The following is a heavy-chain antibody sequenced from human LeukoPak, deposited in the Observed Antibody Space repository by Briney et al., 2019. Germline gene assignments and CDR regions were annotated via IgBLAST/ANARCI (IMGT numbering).Heavy chain of an antibody. D-gene: IGHD3/OR15-3a*01. CDR1: GGTFSSYA. V-gene: IGHV1-69*05. J-gene: IGHJ5*02. Sequence: SVKVSCKASGGTFSSYAISWVRQAPGQGLEWMGRIIPIFGTANYAQKFQGRVTITTDESTSTAYMELSSLRSEDTAVYYCARWTTPGNWFDPWGQGTLVTVSS. CDR3: ARWTTPGNWFDP. CDR2: IIPIFGTA.